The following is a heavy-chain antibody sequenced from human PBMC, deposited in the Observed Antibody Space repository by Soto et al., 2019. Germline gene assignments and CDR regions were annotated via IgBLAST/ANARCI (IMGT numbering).Heavy chain of an antibody. J-gene: IGHJ5*02. V-gene: IGHV4-31*02. D-gene: IGHD3-22*01. CDR3: ASIYDSSGYYYGSNWFDP. CDR1: GASIGSGDYY. CDR2: IYYSGGT. Sequence: SETLSLTCTVSGASIGSGDYYWSWIRQHPGKGLEWIGYIYYSGGTYYNPSLKSRVTISVDTSKNQFSLELSSVTAADTAVYYCASIYDSSGYYYGSNWFDPWGQGTLVIVSS.